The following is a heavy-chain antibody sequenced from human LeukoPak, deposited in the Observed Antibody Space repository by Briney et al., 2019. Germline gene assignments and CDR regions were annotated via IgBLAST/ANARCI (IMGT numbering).Heavy chain of an antibody. Sequence: GASVNVSCKASGYTXTSYDISGVRQAPGQGLEWLEWISAYNGNTNYAQKLQGRVTMTTDTSTSTAYMELRSLRSDDSAVYFCARVPIPPYSSSWYQPFDYWGQGTLVTVSS. J-gene: IGHJ4*02. V-gene: IGHV1-18*01. CDR3: ARVPIPPYSSSWYQPFDY. CDR2: ISAYNGNT. D-gene: IGHD6-13*01. CDR1: GYTXTSYD.